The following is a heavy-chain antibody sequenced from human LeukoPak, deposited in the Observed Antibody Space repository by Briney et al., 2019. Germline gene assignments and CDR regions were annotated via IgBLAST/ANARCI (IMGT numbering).Heavy chain of an antibody. Sequence: SETLSLTCTVSGGSIGSSSYYWGWIRQPPGKGLEWIGSIYYSGSTYYNPSLKSRVTISVDTSKNQFSLKLSSVTAADTAVYYCARRSSSSPTPYWFDPWGQGTLVTVSS. V-gene: IGHV4-39*01. CDR2: IYYSGST. J-gene: IGHJ5*02. CDR1: GGSIGSSSYY. D-gene: IGHD6-6*01. CDR3: ARRSSSSPTPYWFDP.